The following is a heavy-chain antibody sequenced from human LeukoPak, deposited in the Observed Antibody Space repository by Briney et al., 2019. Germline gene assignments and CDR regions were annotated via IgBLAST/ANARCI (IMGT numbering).Heavy chain of an antibody. J-gene: IGHJ4*02. CDR1: GASISSSSDY. CDR3: ARAKYYGPDY. Sequence: SETLSLTCTVSGASISSSSDYWGWIRQPPGKGLEWIGRMYYSGSTYYNPSLKSRVTMSVDPSKNHFSLKLSSVTAADTAVYYCARAKYYGPDYWGQGTLVTASS. V-gene: IGHV4-39*02. CDR2: MYYSGST. D-gene: IGHD3-10*01.